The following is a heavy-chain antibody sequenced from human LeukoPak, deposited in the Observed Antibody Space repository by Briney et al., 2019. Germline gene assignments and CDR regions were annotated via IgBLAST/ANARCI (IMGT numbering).Heavy chain of an antibody. D-gene: IGHD3-22*01. CDR3: AREGITMIVVWDYYGMDV. V-gene: IGHV1-18*01. Sequence: ASVEVSCKASGYTFTSYGISWVRQAPGQGLEWMGWISAYNGNTNYAQKLQGRVTMTTDTSTSTAYMELRSLRSDDTAVYYCAREGITMIVVWDYYGMDVWGQGTTVTVSS. CDR1: GYTFTSYG. J-gene: IGHJ6*02. CDR2: ISAYNGNT.